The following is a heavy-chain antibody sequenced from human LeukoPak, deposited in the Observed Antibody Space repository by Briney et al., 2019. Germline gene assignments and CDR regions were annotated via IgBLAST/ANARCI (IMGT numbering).Heavy chain of an antibody. CDR3: ARHDYNSGSPNINWFDP. Sequence: SETLSLTCTVSGGSISSYYWSWIRQPPGKGLEWIGYIYYSGSTNYNPSLKSRVTISVDTSKNQFSLKLSFVTAADTAMYFCARHDYNSGSPNINWFDPWGQGTLVTVSS. J-gene: IGHJ5*02. CDR2: IYYSGST. CDR1: GGSISSYY. V-gene: IGHV4-59*08. D-gene: IGHD3-10*01.